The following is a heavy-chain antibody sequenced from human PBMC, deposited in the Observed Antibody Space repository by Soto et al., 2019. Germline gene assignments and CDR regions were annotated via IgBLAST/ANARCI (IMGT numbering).Heavy chain of an antibody. V-gene: IGHV3-33*01. D-gene: IGHD1-26*01. CDR2: IWYDGSNK. CDR3: TTPLWDGSYFTY. CDR1: GFTFSSYG. Sequence: GGSLRLSCAASGFTFSSYGMHWVRQAPGKGLEWVAAIWYDGSNKYYADSVKGRFTISRDNSKNTLYLQMNSLRAEDTAVYYCTTPLWDGSYFTYWGQGTLVTVSS. J-gene: IGHJ4*02.